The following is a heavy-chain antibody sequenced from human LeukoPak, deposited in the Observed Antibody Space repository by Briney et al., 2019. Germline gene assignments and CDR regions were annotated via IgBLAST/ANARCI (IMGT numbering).Heavy chain of an antibody. D-gene: IGHD3-10*01. CDR3: ARDYGSGSPDNWFDP. CDR2: FDPEDGET. Sequence: GASVKVSCKVSGYTLTELSMHWVRQAPGKGLEWMGGFDPEDGETIYAQKFQGRVTMTEDTSTDTAYMELSSLRSEDTAVYYCARDYGSGSPDNWFDPWGQGTLVTVSS. V-gene: IGHV1-24*01. CDR1: GYTLTELS. J-gene: IGHJ5*02.